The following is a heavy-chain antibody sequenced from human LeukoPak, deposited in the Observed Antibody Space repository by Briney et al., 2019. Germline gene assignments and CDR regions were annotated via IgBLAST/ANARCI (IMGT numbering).Heavy chain of an antibody. Sequence: ASVKVSCKASGGTFSSYAISWVRQAPGQGLEWMGWISAYNGNTNYAQKLQGRVTMTTDTSTSTAYMELRSLRSDDTAVYYCARDSTRAAGDDAFDIWGQGTMVTVSS. CDR3: ARDSTRAAGDDAFDI. J-gene: IGHJ3*02. V-gene: IGHV1-18*01. CDR2: ISAYNGNT. D-gene: IGHD6-19*01. CDR1: GGTFSSYA.